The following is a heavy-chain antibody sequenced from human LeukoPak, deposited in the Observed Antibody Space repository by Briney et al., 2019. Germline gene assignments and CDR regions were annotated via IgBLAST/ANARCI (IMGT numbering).Heavy chain of an antibody. J-gene: IGHJ4*02. CDR1: GGSISSSSYY. D-gene: IGHD4-17*01. CDR2: IQYSGST. CDR3: ASEYGETY. Sequence: SETLSLTCTVSGGSISSSSYYWGWIRQPPGKGLEWIGSIQYSGSTYYNPSLKSRVTISVDTSKNQFSLKLSSVTAADTAVYYCASEYGETYWGQGTLVTVSS. V-gene: IGHV4-39*07.